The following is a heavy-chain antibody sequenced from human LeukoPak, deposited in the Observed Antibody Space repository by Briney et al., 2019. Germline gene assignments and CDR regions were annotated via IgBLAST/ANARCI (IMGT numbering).Heavy chain of an antibody. J-gene: IGHJ4*02. CDR2: IRYDGSKR. V-gene: IGHV3-30*02. CDR3: AKGGSYSGYDRFDY. CDR1: GFIFSSYG. D-gene: IGHD5-12*01. Sequence: PGGSLRLSCAASGFIFSSYGMHWVRQAPGKGLEWVASIRYDGSKRYYADSVKGRFTISRDNSKNTLYLQMNSLRAEDTAVYYCAKGGSYSGYDRFDYWGQGTLVTVSS.